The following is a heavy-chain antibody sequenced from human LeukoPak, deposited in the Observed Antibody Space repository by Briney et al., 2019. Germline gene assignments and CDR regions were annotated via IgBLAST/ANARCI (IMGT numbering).Heavy chain of an antibody. Sequence: SETLSLTCTVSGGSISSSSYYWGWIRQPPGKGLEWIGSIYYSGSTYYNPSLKSRVTISVDTSKNQFSLKLSSVTAADTAVYYCARGEWELPTINWFDPWGQGTLVTVSS. V-gene: IGHV4-39*07. D-gene: IGHD1-26*01. CDR1: GGSISSSSYY. CDR2: IYYSGST. J-gene: IGHJ5*02. CDR3: ARGEWELPTINWFDP.